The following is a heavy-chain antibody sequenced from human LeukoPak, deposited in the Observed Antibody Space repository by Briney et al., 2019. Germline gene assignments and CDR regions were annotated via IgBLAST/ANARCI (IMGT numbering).Heavy chain of an antibody. CDR2: LNSDGSST. D-gene: IGHD6-13*01. V-gene: IGHV3-74*01. CDR1: GFTFSSYW. CDR3: ARAGYSSSWYSRYFDL. J-gene: IGHJ2*01. Sequence: PGGSLRLSCAASGFTFSSYWMHWVRQTPGKGLVWVSRLNSDGSSTTYADSVKGRFTISRDNAKNTLYLQMNSLRAEDTAVYYCARAGYSSSWYSRYFDLWGRGTLVTVSS.